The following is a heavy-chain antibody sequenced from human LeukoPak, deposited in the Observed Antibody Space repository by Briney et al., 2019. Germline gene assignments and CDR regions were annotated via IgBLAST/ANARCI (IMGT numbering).Heavy chain of an antibody. CDR3: ARQGPLTTAVTTRTNPFDY. D-gene: IGHD4-11*01. CDR1: GGSISSSY. Sequence: SETLSLTCTVSGGSISSSYWSWIRQPPGKGLEWIGYIYYSGSTSYNPSLKSRVTISVDTSKNQFSLKLNSVTAADTAVYYCARQGPLTTAVTTRTNPFDYWGQGTLVTASS. V-gene: IGHV4-59*08. CDR2: IYYSGST. J-gene: IGHJ4*02.